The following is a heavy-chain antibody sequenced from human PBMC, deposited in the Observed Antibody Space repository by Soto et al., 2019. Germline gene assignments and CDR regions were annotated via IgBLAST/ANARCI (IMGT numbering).Heavy chain of an antibody. V-gene: IGHV4-34*01. CDR2: VNHSGEA. J-gene: IGHJ5*02. Sequence: SETLSLTCGVYGGSFRNYYWIWVRQPPGKGLEWIGEVNHSGEATYNPSLLSRITISLDTSNSQFSLKLTSVTAAETVMYFWARAERFPRSWFDTWGQGTQVTVSS. CDR1: GGSFRNYY. CDR3: ARAERFPRSWFDT. D-gene: IGHD3-10*01.